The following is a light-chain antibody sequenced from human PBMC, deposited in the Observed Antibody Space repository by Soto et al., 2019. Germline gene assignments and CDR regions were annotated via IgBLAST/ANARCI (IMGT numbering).Light chain of an antibody. CDR2: GNS. Sequence: QSVLTQPPSVSGAPGQRVTISCTGSSSNIGAGYDVHWYQQLPGTAPKLLIYGNSNRPSGVPDRFSGSKSGTSASLAITGSQAEDVADYYCQSFDSSLTVWRVFGGGTNLTVL. CDR1: SSNIGAGYD. CDR3: QSFDSSLTVWRV. J-gene: IGLJ3*02. V-gene: IGLV1-40*01.